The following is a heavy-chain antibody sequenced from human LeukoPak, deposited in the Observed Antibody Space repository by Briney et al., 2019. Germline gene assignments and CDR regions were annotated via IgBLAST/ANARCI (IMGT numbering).Heavy chain of an antibody. Sequence: ASVKVSCKASGYTFTSYGISWVRQAPGQGLEWMGWISAYNGNTNYAQKLQGRVTMTTDTSTSTAYMELRSLRSDDTAVYYCARVVAVAGKWGIGAFDIWGQGTMVTVSS. J-gene: IGHJ3*02. CDR2: ISAYNGNT. V-gene: IGHV1-18*01. CDR1: GYTFTSYG. CDR3: ARVVAVAGKWGIGAFDI. D-gene: IGHD6-19*01.